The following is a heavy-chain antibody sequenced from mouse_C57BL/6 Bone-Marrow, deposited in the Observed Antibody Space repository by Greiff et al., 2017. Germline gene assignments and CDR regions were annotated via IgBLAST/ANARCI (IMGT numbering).Heavy chain of an antibody. J-gene: IGHJ2*01. CDR2: IHPNSGST. V-gene: IGHV1-64*01. Sequence: VQLQQPGAELVKPGASVKLSCKASGYTFTSYWMHWVKQRPVQGLEWIGMIHPNSGSTNYNEKFKSKATLTVDKSSSTAYMQLSSLTSEDSAVYYSARFENIYCAYDILYYFDYWGQGTPLTVSS. CDR3: ARFENIYCAYDILYYFDY. CDR1: GYTFTSYW. D-gene: IGHD2-2*01.